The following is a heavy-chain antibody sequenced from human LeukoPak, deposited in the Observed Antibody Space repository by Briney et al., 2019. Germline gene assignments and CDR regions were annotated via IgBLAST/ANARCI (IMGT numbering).Heavy chain of an antibody. J-gene: IGHJ4*02. CDR1: GFTVSSNV. CDR3: ARTPYYLGPFDY. Sequence: GGSLRLSCAASGFTVSSNVMNWVRQAPGKGLEWVSLISSGGRTYYAESVKGRFTISRDNSKNTLSLQMNSLRAEDTAVYYCARTPYYLGPFDYWGQGTLVTVSS. V-gene: IGHV3-66*02. D-gene: IGHD3-16*01. CDR2: ISSGGRT.